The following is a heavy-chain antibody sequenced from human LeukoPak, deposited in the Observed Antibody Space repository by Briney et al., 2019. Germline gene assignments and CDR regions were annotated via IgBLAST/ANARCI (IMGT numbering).Heavy chain of an antibody. V-gene: IGHV4-34*01. CDR2: INHSGST. CDR3: ARGGPRHYGSGSYYNRGFDY. Sequence: SETLSLTCAVYGGSFSGYYWSWIRQPPGKGLEWIGEINHSGSTNYNPSLKSRVTISVDTSKNQFSLKLSSVTAADTAVYYCARGGPRHYGSGSYYNRGFDYWGQGTLVTVSS. J-gene: IGHJ4*02. D-gene: IGHD3-10*01. CDR1: GGSFSGYY.